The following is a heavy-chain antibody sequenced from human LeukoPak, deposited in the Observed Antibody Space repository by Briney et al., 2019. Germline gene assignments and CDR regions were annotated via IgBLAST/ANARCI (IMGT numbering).Heavy chain of an antibody. J-gene: IGHJ4*02. V-gene: IGHV3-48*02. CDR2: ISVGGRIM. D-gene: IGHD4-17*01. CDR3: ARDYGDRVYYFDY. Sequence: AGGSLRLSCVASGFTFSSYSFNWVRQAPGKGLEWVSYISVGGRIMSYADSVRGRFTISRDDAKNSIYLQMNSLRDEDTAVYYCARDYGDRVYYFDYWGQGTLVTVSS. CDR1: GFTFSSYS.